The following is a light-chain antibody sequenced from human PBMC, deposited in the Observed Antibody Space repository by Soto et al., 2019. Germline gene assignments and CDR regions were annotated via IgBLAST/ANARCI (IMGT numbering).Light chain of an antibody. CDR3: LSHPGSINV. CDR1: SSDVGASDY. J-gene: IGLJ1*01. Sequence: QSVLTQPPSASGSPGQSVAISCTGTSSDVGASDYVSWYQQHSGKAPKLLLYEVNKRPSGVPDRFSGSKSGNTASLTVSALQADDEADYYCLSHPGSINVLGTGTKVTVL. V-gene: IGLV2-8*01. CDR2: EVN.